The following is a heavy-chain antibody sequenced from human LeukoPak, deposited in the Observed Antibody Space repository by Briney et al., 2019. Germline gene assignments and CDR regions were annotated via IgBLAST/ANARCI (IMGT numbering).Heavy chain of an antibody. CDR2: ISSTGSTT. Sequence: GGSLRLSCAASGFNFGDYYMNWVRQAPGKGLQWVAYISSTGSTTYYADSVKGRFTISRDNAKNSLFLQMNSLGAEDTAVYYCARDITMTGPTDYWGQGTLVTVSS. CDR1: GFNFGDYY. V-gene: IGHV3-11*04. J-gene: IGHJ4*02. CDR3: ARDITMTGPTDY. D-gene: IGHD3-22*01.